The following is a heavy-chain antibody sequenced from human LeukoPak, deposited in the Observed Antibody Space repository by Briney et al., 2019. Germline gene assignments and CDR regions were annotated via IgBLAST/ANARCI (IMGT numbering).Heavy chain of an antibody. CDR2: INHSGST. V-gene: IGHV4-34*01. Sequence: PSETLSLTCAVYGGSFSGYYWSWIRQPPGKGLEWIGEINHSGSTSYNPSLKSRVTISVDTSKNQFSLKLSSVTAADTAVYYCARGNYDFWSGYSFFDYWGQGTLVTVSS. J-gene: IGHJ4*02. CDR1: GGSFSGYY. D-gene: IGHD3-3*01. CDR3: ARGNYDFWSGYSFFDY.